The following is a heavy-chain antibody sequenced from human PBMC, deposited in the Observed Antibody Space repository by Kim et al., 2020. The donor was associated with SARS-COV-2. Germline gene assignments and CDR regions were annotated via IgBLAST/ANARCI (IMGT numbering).Heavy chain of an antibody. CDR3: TTGMTIVVVVAAIDAFDI. Sequence: GGSLRLSCAASGFTFSNAWMSWVRQAPGKGLEWVGRIKSKTDGGTTDYAAPVKGRFTISRDDSKNTLYLQMNSLKTEDTAVYYCTTGMTIVVVVAAIDAFDIWGQGTMVTVSS. D-gene: IGHD2-15*01. CDR1: GFTFSNAW. CDR2: IKSKTDGGTT. J-gene: IGHJ3*02. V-gene: IGHV3-15*01.